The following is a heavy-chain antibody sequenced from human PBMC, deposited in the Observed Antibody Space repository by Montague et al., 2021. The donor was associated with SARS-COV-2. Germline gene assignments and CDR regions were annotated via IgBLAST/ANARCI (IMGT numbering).Heavy chain of an antibody. J-gene: IGHJ4*02. D-gene: IGHD4-17*01. CDR2: IYWEDDK. CDR3: AHSSGDYLFDY. Sequence: LEWLALIYWEDDKPYSPSLKSSLTIPKDTSKNQVVLTMTNMDPVDTATYYCAHSSGDYLFDYWGQGTL. V-gene: IGHV2-5*02.